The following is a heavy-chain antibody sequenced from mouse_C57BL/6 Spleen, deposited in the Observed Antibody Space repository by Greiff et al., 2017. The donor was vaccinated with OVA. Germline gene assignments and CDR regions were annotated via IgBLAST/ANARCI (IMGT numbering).Heavy chain of an antibody. D-gene: IGHD1-1*01. CDR2: IDPSDSET. J-gene: IGHJ1*03. CDR3: ARRGGSSWYFDV. CDR1: GYTFTSYW. V-gene: IGHV1-52*01. Sequence: QVQLQQSGAELVRPGSSVKLSCKASGYTFTSYWMHWVKQRPIQGLEWIGNIDPSDSETHYNQKFKDKATLTVDKSSSTAYMQLSSLTSEDSAVYYCARRGGSSWYFDVWGTGTTVTVSS.